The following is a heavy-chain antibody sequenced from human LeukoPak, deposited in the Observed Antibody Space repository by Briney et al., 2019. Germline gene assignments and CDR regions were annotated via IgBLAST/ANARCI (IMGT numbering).Heavy chain of an antibody. V-gene: IGHV3-21*01. CDR2: ISNSSSYI. J-gene: IGHJ6*02. CDR3: ARALSSSWYDPYYYGMDV. D-gene: IGHD6-13*01. CDR1: GLPFSRYS. Sequence: GGSLRLSCAPSGLPFSRYSMNWVRQARGKGLVWLSSISNSSSYIYYADSVKGRFTISRDNAKNSLYLQMNILRAEDTAVYYCARALSSSWYDPYYYGMDVWGQGTTVTVSS.